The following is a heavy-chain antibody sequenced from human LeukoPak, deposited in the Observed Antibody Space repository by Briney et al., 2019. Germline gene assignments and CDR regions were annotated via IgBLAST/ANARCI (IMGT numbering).Heavy chain of an antibody. CDR3: ARGEAAQAFDI. CDR2: ISSNGGST. Sequence: GGSLRLSCAASGFTFNSYAMHWVRQAPGKGLEYVSAISSNGGSTYYANSVKGRFTISRDNSKNTLYLQMGSLRAEDMAVYYCARGEAAQAFDIWGQGTMVTVSS. D-gene: IGHD2-15*01. CDR1: GFTFNSYA. J-gene: IGHJ3*02. V-gene: IGHV3-64*01.